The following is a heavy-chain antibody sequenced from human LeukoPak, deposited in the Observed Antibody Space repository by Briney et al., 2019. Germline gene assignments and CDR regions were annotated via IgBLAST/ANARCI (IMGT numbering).Heavy chain of an antibody. D-gene: IGHD4-11*01. CDR2: MNPHSGDT. V-gene: IGHV1-8*01. CDR1: GYTFTGYD. J-gene: IGHJ3*02. CDR3: ARINYGDAYDI. Sequence: ASVKVSCKASGYTFTGYDINWVRQATGQGLEWMGWMNPHSGDTGYARNFQGRVTMTRSTSISTAYMELSSLRSEDTAVYYCARINYGDAYDIWGQGTLVTVSS.